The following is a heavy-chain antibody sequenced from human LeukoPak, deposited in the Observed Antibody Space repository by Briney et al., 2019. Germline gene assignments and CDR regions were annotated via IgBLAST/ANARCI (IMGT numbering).Heavy chain of an antibody. CDR3: ARTGSWYHYFDY. V-gene: IGHV4-59*01. J-gene: IGHJ4*02. CDR1: GGSISSYY. D-gene: IGHD6-13*01. CDR2: IYYSGST. Sequence: SETLSLTCTVSGGSISSYYWSWIRQSPGKGLEWIGYIYYSGSTNYNPSLKSRVTVSVDTSRNQFSLKLTSVTAADTAVYYCARTGSWYHYFDYWGQGTPVTVSS.